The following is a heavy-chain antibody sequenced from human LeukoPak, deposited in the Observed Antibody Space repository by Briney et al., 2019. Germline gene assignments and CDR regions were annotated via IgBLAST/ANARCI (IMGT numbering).Heavy chain of an antibody. Sequence: ASVKVSCKASGYTFTGYYMHWVRQAPGQGLEWIGRINPNIGGTNYAQQFQGRVTMTRDTSISTAYMELSRLRCDDTAVYYCARVADSSGYPNYFDYWGQGTLVTVSS. CDR1: GYTFTGYY. CDR3: ARVADSSGYPNYFDY. D-gene: IGHD3-22*01. CDR2: INPNIGGT. V-gene: IGHV1-2*06. J-gene: IGHJ4*02.